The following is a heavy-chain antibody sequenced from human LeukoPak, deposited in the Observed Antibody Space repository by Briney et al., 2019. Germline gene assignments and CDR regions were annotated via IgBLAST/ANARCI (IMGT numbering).Heavy chain of an antibody. CDR3: ARLGERTTMIRGVIVEAFDI. Sequence: PGGSLRLSCAASGFAFSSYDMNWVRQAPGKGLEWVSYIRSSGSTIYYAASVRGRFTISRDNAQKSVYPHMNSLRDEDTATYYCARLGERTTMIRGVIVEAFDIWGQGTMVTVSS. D-gene: IGHD3-10*01. J-gene: IGHJ3*02. CDR2: IRSSGSTI. CDR1: GFAFSSYD. V-gene: IGHV3-48*03.